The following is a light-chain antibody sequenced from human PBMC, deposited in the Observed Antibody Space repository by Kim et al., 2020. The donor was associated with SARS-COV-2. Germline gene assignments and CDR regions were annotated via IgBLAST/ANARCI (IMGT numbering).Light chain of an antibody. V-gene: IGLV2-14*03. CDR1: SSDVGGYNY. CDR3: SSYTDNTPLV. CDR2: DVT. J-gene: IGLJ3*02. Sequence: GQSITISCTGTSSDVGGYNYVSWYQQHPGKVPKLMIFDVTVRPSGVSNRFSGSKSGSTASLTISGLQTEDEADYFCSSYTDNTPLVFGGGTKLTAL.